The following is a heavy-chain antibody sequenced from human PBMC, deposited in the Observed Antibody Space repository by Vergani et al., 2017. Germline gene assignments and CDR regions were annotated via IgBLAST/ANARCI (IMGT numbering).Heavy chain of an antibody. CDR3: ARVGVYSSSWYYFDY. Sequence: EVQLVESGGGLVKPGGSLRLSCAASGFTFSNAWMSWVRQAPGKGLEWVGRIKSKTDGGTTDYAAPVKGRFTISRDNAKKSLYLRMNSLRADDTAVYYCARVGVYSSSWYYFDYWGQGTLVTVSS. D-gene: IGHD6-13*01. V-gene: IGHV3-15*01. J-gene: IGHJ4*02. CDR1: GFTFSNAW. CDR2: IKSKTDGGTT.